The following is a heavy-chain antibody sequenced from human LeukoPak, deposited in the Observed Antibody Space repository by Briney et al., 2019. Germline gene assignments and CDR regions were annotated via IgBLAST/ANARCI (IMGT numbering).Heavy chain of an antibody. CDR1: GGSISSGGYS. CDR2: IHHSVST. V-gene: IGHV4-30-2*01. D-gene: IGHD3-22*01. CDR3: ARHLGSSGYYYDLFDY. Sequence: SETLSLTCAVSGGSISSGGYSWSWIRQPPGKGLEWIGYIHHSVSTYYNPSLKSRVTISVDTSKNQFSLKLSSVTAADTAVYYCARHLGSSGYYYDLFDYWGQGTLVTVSS. J-gene: IGHJ4*02.